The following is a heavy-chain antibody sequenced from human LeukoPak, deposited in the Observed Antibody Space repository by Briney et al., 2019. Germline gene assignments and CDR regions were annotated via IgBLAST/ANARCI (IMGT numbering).Heavy chain of an antibody. J-gene: IGHJ6*03. CDR1: GGTFSSYA. V-gene: IGHV1-69*05. Sequence: SVKLSCKASGGTFSSYAISWVRQAPGQGLEWMGGIIPIFGTANYAQKFQGRVTITTDESTSTAYMELSSLRSEDTAVYYCARDLTPSIAAHTKGAYYYMDVWGKGTTVTVSS. CDR2: IIPIFGTA. D-gene: IGHD6-6*01. CDR3: ARDLTPSIAAHTKGAYYYMDV.